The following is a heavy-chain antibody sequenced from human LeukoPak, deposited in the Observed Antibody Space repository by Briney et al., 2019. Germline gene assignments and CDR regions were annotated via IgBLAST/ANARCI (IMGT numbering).Heavy chain of an antibody. CDR3: ASGYCSSTSCYNWFDP. V-gene: IGHV1-69*04. CDR2: IIPILGIA. Sequence: ASVKVSCKASGDTFSSYGISWVRQAPGQGLEWMGRIIPILGIANYAQKFQGRVTITADKSTSTAYMELSSLRSEDTAVYYCASGYCSSTSCYNWFDPWGQGTLVTVSS. CDR1: GDTFSSYG. D-gene: IGHD2-2*01. J-gene: IGHJ5*02.